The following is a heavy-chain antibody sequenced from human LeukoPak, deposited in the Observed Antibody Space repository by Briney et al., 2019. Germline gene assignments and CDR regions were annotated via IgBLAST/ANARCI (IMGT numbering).Heavy chain of an antibody. CDR2: IYDSGST. D-gene: IGHD6-19*01. CDR3: ARGHSSGWFPGVYHNYMDV. V-gene: IGHV4-59*01. Sequence: SETLSLTCTVSGGSIISYYWSWIRQPPGKGLEWIGHIYDSGSTNYNPSLKSRVTISADTSKNQFSLKLTSVTAADTAIYYCARGHSSGWFPGVYHNYMDVWGKGTTVTVSS. J-gene: IGHJ6*03. CDR1: GGSIISYY.